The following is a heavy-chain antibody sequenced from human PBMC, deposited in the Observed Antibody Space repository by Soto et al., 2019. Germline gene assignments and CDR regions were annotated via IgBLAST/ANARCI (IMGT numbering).Heavy chain of an antibody. CDR1: SGSISSSNW. D-gene: IGHD3-9*01. V-gene: IGHV4-4*02. J-gene: IGHJ4*02. Sequence: QVQLQESGPGLVKPSGTLSLTCAVSSGSISSSNWWSWVRQPPGKGLEWIGEIYHSGRTNYNPSLKSRVTISVDKSKNQFSLKLSSVTAADTAVYYCARAGGYYDILTGYSYYFDYWGQGTLVTVSS. CDR2: IYHSGRT. CDR3: ARAGGYYDILTGYSYYFDY.